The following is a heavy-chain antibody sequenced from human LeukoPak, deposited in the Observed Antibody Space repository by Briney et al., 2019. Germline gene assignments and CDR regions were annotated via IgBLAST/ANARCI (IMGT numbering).Heavy chain of an antibody. D-gene: IGHD3-16*02. J-gene: IGHJ4*02. CDR2: IQSDSGDT. CDR1: GYTFTGYH. Sequence: GASVKVSCKTTGYTFTGYHLHWVRQAPGQGLEWMAWIQSDSGDTNYAQKFQGRVTVTRDKLTRTSCIEVDRLSSDDTAVYYCARDLTGDLYTFFDYWGQGTLVTVSS. CDR3: ARDLTGDLYTFFDY. V-gene: IGHV1-2*02.